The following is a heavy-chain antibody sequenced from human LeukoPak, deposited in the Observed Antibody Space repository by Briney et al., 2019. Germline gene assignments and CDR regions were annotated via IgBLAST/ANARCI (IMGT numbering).Heavy chain of an antibody. J-gene: IGHJ4*02. CDR3: AKDLTMIVVAIFDY. CDR2: ISGSGGST. Sequence: PGGSLRLSCAASGFTFSSYEMNWVRQAPGKGLEWVSAISGSGGSTYYADSVKGRFTISRDNSKNTLYLQMNSLRAEDTAVYYCAKDLTMIVVAIFDYWGQGTLVTVSS. D-gene: IGHD3-22*01. V-gene: IGHV3-23*01. CDR1: GFTFSSYE.